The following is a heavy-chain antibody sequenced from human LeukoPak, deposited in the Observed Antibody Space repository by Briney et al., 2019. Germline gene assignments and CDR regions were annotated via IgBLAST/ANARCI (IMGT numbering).Heavy chain of an antibody. Sequence: PGGSLRLSCAASGFTFSSYSMNWVRQAPGKGLEWVSYISSSSSTIYYADSVKGRFTISRDNAKNSLYLQMNSLRAEDTAVYYCARGRRPETRYDAFDIWGQGTMVTVSS. V-gene: IGHV3-48*01. CDR2: ISSSSSTI. CDR3: ARGRRPETRYDAFDI. D-gene: IGHD3-16*01. CDR1: GFTFSSYS. J-gene: IGHJ3*02.